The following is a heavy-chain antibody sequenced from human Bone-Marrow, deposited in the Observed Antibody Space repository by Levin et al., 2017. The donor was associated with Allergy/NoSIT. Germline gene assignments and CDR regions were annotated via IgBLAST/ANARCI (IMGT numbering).Heavy chain of an antibody. CDR1: GGSISSSSYY. J-gene: IGHJ4*02. D-gene: IGHD4-23*01. CDR2: IYYSGTS. Sequence: SETLSLTCTVSGGSISSSSYYWGWIRQPPGTGLEWIGSIYYSGTSYYNPSLKSRVTISVDTSKNQFSLRLSSVTAADTAVYYCANYHYGGFDYWGQGTLVTVSS. V-gene: IGHV4-39*07. CDR3: ANYHYGGFDY.